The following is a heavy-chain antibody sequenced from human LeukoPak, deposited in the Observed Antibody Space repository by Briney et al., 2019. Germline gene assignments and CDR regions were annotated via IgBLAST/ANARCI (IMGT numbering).Heavy chain of an antibody. CDR1: GFTFSDYD. CDR3: ARDLCDSTICDRYFEV. D-gene: IGHD2-2*01. J-gene: IGHJ2*01. V-gene: IGHV3-13*04. Sequence: GSLRLSCAASGFTFSDYDMHWVRQTTGGGLEWVSVIGKRGDTYYPGSMKGRFTISRENARNSLYLQMNSLRVGDTAVYYCARDLCDSTICDRYFEVWGRGTLVTVSS. CDR2: IGKRGDT.